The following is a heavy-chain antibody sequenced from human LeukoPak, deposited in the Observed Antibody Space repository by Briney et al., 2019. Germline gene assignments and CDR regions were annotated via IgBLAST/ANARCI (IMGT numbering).Heavy chain of an antibody. D-gene: IGHD2-2*01. J-gene: IGHJ6*02. CDR1: GFTFSSYW. CDR3: ARGGHCSTTSCSNYDGMDV. Sequence: GGSLRLSCAASGFTFSSYWMNWARQAPGKGLEWVASINHNGNVNYYVDSVKGRFTISRDNAKNSLYLQMNSLRAEDTAVYFCARGGHCSTTSCSNYDGMDVWGQGTTLTVSS. CDR2: INHNGNVN. V-gene: IGHV3-7*01.